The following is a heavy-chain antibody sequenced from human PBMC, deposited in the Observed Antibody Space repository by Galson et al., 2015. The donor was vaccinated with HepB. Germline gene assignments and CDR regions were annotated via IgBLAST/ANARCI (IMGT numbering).Heavy chain of an antibody. CDR2: IYSGSDYI. Sequence: SLRLSCAASGFSFNTFHMPWVRQAPGKGLEWVSLIYSGSDYIYYADSVKGRFTISRDNAKNSLYLQMNSLRAEDTAVYYCASRLTMVRGLIVHDYGGQGTLVTVSS. CDR3: ASRLTMVRGLIVHDY. CDR1: GFSFNTFH. J-gene: IGHJ4*02. V-gene: IGHV3-21*01. D-gene: IGHD3-10*01.